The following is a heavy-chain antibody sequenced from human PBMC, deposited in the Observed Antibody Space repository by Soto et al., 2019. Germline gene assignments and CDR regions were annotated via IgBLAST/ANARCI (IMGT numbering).Heavy chain of an antibody. V-gene: IGHV4-39*07. CDR3: AKALLYCTNGVCSRNHYYYYYMDV. J-gene: IGHJ6*03. CDR1: SRSITSSSYY. D-gene: IGHD2-8*01. CDR2: NNESGST. Sequence: PSETLSLTCTVPSRSITSSSYYLGWIRQHPGKGLVRTGQNNESGSTICNPSLKSRVSISVDTSKNQFFLKLSSVPAADTAVYYCAKALLYCTNGVCSRNHYYYYYMDVWGKGTTVTVSS.